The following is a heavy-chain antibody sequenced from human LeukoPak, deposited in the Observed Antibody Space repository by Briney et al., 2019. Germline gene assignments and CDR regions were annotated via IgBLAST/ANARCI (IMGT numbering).Heavy chain of an antibody. CDR3: ARDNWAPRGYFDL. V-gene: IGHV3-23*01. D-gene: IGHD3-16*01. CDR2: ISGSGGST. Sequence: PGGSLRLSCAASGFTFSSYAMTWVRQAPGKGLEWVSVISGSGGSTYYADSVKGRFTISRDNAKNTLYLQMNSLRAEDTAVYYCARDNWAPRGYFDLWGRGTLVTVSS. CDR1: GFTFSSYA. J-gene: IGHJ2*01.